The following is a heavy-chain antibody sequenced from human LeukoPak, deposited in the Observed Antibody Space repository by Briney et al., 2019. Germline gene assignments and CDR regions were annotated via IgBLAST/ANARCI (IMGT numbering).Heavy chain of an antibody. CDR2: ISGSGDST. D-gene: IGHD3-3*01. CDR3: AKGLRDFDF. CDR1: GFTFSSHA. J-gene: IGHJ4*02. V-gene: IGHV3-23*01. Sequence: GGSLRLSCAASGFTFSSHAMSWVRQAPGKGLEWVSTISGSGDSTYYADSVKGRFTISRDNSKNTLYLQMNSLRAEDTAIYYCAKGLRDFDFWGQGTLVTVSS.